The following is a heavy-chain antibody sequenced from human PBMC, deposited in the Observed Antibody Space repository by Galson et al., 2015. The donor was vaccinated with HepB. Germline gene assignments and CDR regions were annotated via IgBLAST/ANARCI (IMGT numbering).Heavy chain of an antibody. CDR1: GYRFSDYW. CDR3: AGFSAAAFNLTCFDP. V-gene: IGHV5-51*01. D-gene: IGHD1-14*01. J-gene: IGHJ5*02. CDR2: IYPGDSDI. Sequence: QSGAEVKKPGESLKISCKGSGYRFSDYWIGWVRQMPGKGLEWMGIIYPGDSDIRYSPAFQGQVTISADKSITTAYLTWSSLKASGTAIYYRAGFSAAAFNLTCFDPWGQGTLVTVSS.